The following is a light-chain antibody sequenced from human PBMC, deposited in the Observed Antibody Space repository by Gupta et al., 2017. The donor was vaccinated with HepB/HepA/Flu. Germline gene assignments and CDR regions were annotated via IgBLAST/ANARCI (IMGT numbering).Light chain of an antibody. J-gene: IGKJ2*01. V-gene: IGKV1-5*03. CDR2: KAS. CDR1: QSISSW. CDR3: QQYKNSSYT. Sequence: DIQMTQSPSTLSASVGDRVTITCRASQSISSWLAWYQQRPGKAPKLLIYKASYLQTGVPSKVSGSGSGTEFTLTINSLQPDDFASYFCQQYKNSSYTFGQGTKLEVK.